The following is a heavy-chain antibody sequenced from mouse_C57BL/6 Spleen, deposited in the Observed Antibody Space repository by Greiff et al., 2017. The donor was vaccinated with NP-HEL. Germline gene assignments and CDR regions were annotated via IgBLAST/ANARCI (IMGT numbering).Heavy chain of an antibody. D-gene: IGHD1-1*01. Sequence: QVHVKQPGAELVKPGASVKMSCKASGYTFTSYWITWVKQRPGQGLEWIGDIYPGSGSTNYNEKFKSKATLTVDTSSSTAYMQLSSLTSEDSAVYYCARLDYYGSSYDYWGQGTTLTVSS. CDR3: ARLDYYGSSYDY. CDR1: GYTFTSYW. V-gene: IGHV1-55*01. CDR2: IYPGSGST. J-gene: IGHJ2*01.